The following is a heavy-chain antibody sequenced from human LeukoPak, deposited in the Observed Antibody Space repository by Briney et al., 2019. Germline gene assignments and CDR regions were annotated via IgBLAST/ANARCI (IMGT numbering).Heavy chain of an antibody. CDR1: GGSVSSGSYY. V-gene: IGHV4-61*01. CDR3: ARDRGDYYGSGSYYYGMDV. Sequence: SETLSLTCTVSGGSVSSGSYYWSWIRQPRGKGLEWIGYIYYSGSTNYNPSLKSRVTISVDTSKNQFSLKLSSVTAADTAVYYCARDRGDYYGSGSYYYGMDVWGKGTTVTVSS. D-gene: IGHD3-10*01. J-gene: IGHJ6*04. CDR2: IYYSGST.